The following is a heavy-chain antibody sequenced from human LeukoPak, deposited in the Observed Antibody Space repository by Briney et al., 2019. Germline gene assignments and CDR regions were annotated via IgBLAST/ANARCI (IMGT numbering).Heavy chain of an antibody. V-gene: IGHV1-18*04. J-gene: IGHJ4*02. D-gene: IGHD2-15*01. CDR2: VSAYNGNT. CDR3: ARDFRYCSGGSSYGLY. CDR1: GYTFTSYG. Sequence: ASVKVSCKASGYTFTSYGISWVRQAPGQGLEWMGWVSAYNGNTNYAQKLQGRVTMTTDTSTSTAYMELRSLRSDDTAVYYCARDFRYCSGGSSYGLYWGQGTLVTVSS.